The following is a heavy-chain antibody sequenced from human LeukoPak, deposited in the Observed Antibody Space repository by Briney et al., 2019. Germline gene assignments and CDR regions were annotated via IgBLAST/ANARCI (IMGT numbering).Heavy chain of an antibody. CDR3: AKPTWVVPAATQTFDY. D-gene: IGHD2-2*01. Sequence: PGGSLRLSCAASGFTFNSYGMHWVRQAPGKGLEWVAFIRYDGSNKYYADSVKGRFTISRDNSKNTLYLQMNSLRAEDTAVYYCAKPTWVVPAATQTFDYWGQGTLVTVSS. V-gene: IGHV3-30*02. CDR2: IRYDGSNK. J-gene: IGHJ4*02. CDR1: GFTFNSYG.